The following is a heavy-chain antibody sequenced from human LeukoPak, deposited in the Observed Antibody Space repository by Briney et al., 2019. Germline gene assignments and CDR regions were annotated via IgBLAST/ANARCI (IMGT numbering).Heavy chain of an antibody. J-gene: IGHJ4*02. CDR2: ISSSSSYI. CDR1: GFTFSSYS. V-gene: IGHV3-21*01. Sequence: GGSLRLSCAASGFTFSSYSMNWVRQAPGKGLEWVSSISSSSSYIYYADSVKGRFTISRDNAKNSLYLQMNSLRAEDTAVYYCAREESTYYYDSSGYYGVRMKYYFDYWGQGTLVTVSS. D-gene: IGHD3-22*01. CDR3: AREESTYYYDSSGYYGVRMKYYFDY.